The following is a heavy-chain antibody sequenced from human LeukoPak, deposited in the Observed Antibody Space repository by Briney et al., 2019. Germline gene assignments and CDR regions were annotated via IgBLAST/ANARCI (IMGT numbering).Heavy chain of an antibody. Sequence: GGSLRLSCAASGFTVSSNYMSWVRQAPGKGLEWVSVISGSGGSTYYADSVKGRFTISRDNSKNTLYLQMNSLRAEDTAVYYCAKDLPDIPDAFDIWGQGTMVTVSS. V-gene: IGHV3-23*01. CDR3: AKDLPDIPDAFDI. J-gene: IGHJ3*02. D-gene: IGHD2-15*01. CDR1: GFTVSSNY. CDR2: ISGSGGST.